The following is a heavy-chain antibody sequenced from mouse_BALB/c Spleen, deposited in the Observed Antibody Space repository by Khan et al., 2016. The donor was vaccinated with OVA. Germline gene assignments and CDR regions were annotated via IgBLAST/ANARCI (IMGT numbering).Heavy chain of an antibody. CDR3: ARGEAADDRNDGSAVDN. Sequence: QIQLVQSGPELKKPGETVRISCKASGYTFTNAGMQWVQKMPGKGLKWIGWINTHSGVPKYAEDFKGRFAFSSETSTSTVYLQITNLNNEDTATYVSARGEAADDRNDGSAVDNWGQGTSVTVSS. D-gene: IGHD2-12*01. J-gene: IGHJ4*01. CDR1: GYTFTNAG. CDR2: INTHSGVP. V-gene: IGHV9-4*02.